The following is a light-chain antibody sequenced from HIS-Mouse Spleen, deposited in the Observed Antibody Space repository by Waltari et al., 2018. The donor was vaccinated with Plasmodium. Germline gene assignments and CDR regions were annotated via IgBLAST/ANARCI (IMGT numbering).Light chain of an antibody. Sequence: EIVLTQSPGTLSLSPGERVTLSCRASQSVSSSYLACYQQKPGQAPRLLIYGASSRATGIPDRFSGSGSGTDFTLTISRLEPEDFAVYYCQQYGSSPYTFGQGTKLEIK. CDR2: GAS. J-gene: IGKJ2*01. CDR1: QSVSSSY. CDR3: QQYGSSPYT. V-gene: IGKV3-20*01.